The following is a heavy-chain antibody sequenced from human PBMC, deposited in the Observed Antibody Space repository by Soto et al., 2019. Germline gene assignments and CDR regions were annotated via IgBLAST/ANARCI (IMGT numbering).Heavy chain of an antibody. CDR3: ANQDSHWNDHFDY. J-gene: IGHJ4*02. D-gene: IGHD1-1*01. V-gene: IGHV3-30*18. Sequence: QVQLVESGGGVVQPGRSLRLSCAASGFSFSSYGMHWVRQAPGKGLEWVAMISYDGTDEYYADSVKGRFTISRDNSKNAVYLQMNSLRAEDTAVYYFANQDSHWNDHFDYWGQGTLVTLSS. CDR1: GFSFSSYG. CDR2: ISYDGTDE.